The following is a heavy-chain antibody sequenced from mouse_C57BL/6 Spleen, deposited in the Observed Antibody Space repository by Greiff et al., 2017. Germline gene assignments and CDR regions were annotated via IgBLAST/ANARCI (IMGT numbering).Heavy chain of an antibody. Sequence: QVLLQQPGAELLRPGSSVLLSSKASADTFSSYWMQYLKQRPIQSRLGSGNIDPSDSDTHYNQEFKDKATSTVDKSSSTAYMQLSSPTSDDSAVYCCARSRNVHHFDYWGQGTMVTVSA. J-gene: IGHJ3*01. CDR3: ARSRNVHHFDY. D-gene: IGHD3-3*01. V-gene: IGHV1-52*01. CDR2: IDPSDSDT. CDR1: ADTFSSYW.